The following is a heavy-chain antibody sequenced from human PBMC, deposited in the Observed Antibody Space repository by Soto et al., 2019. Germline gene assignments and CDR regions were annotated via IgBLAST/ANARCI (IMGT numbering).Heavy chain of an antibody. J-gene: IGHJ3*02. CDR2: ISAYNGNT. CDR1: GYTFTSYG. CDR3: ARDRGVIVVVPAALDAFDI. D-gene: IGHD2-2*01. Sequence: ASVKVSCKASGYTFTSYGISWVRQAPGQGLEWMGWISAYNGNTNYAQKLQGRVTMTTDTSTSTAYMELRSLRSDDTAVYYCARDRGVIVVVPAALDAFDIWGQGTMLTVSS. V-gene: IGHV1-18*01.